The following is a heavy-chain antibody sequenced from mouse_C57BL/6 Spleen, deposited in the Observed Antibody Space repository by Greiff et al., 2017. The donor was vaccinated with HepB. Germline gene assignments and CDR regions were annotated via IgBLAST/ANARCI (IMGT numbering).Heavy chain of an antibody. CDR1: GFTFSSYA. J-gene: IGHJ2*01. CDR3: AREASSNWDY. V-gene: IGHV5-4*01. CDR2: ISDGGSYT. D-gene: IGHD2-5*01. Sequence: EVKLQESGGGLVKPGGSLKLSCAASGFTFSSYAMSWVRQTPEKRLEWVATISDGGSYTYYPDNVKGRFTISRDNAKNNLYLQMSHLKSEDTAMYYCAREASSNWDYWGQGTTLTVSS.